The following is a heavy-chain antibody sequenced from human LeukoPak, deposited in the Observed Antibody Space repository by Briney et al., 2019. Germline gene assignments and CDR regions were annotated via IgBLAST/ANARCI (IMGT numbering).Heavy chain of an antibody. CDR3: ARQPTFSRWGFDP. V-gene: IGHV5-51*01. D-gene: IGHD4-23*01. CDR2: IYPGDSDT. Sequence: GESLKISCKGSGYSFTSYWIGWVRQMPGKGLEWMGIIYPGDSDTRYSPSFQGQVTISADKSISTAYLQWSSLKASDTAMYCCARQPTFSRWGFDPWGQGTLVTVSS. J-gene: IGHJ5*02. CDR1: GYSFTSYW.